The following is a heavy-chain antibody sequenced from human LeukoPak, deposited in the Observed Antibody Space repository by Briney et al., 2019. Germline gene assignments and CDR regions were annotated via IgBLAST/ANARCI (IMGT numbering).Heavy chain of an antibody. D-gene: IGHD3-16*02. J-gene: IGHJ4*02. CDR1: KASISSYY. V-gene: IGHV4-4*07. Sequence: PSETLSLTCTVSKASISSYYWTWIRQPAGKGLEWIGHIYISGTTNYSPSLKTRVTMSVDTSKNQFSLILSSVTAADTAVYYCAKEGGSYRIFDYWGQGTLVTVSS. CDR2: IYISGTT. CDR3: AKEGGSYRIFDY.